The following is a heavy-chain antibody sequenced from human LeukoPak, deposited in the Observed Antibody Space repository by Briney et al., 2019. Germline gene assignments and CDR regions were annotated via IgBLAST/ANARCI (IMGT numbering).Heavy chain of an antibody. J-gene: IGHJ5*02. CDR1: GDSVSSNSAA. CDR3: ASADRDYNWFDT. Sequence: SQTLSLTCAISGDSVSSNSAAWNWIRQSPSRGLEWLGRTYCRSKWYNDYAVSVKSRITINPDTSKHQFSLHLNSVTPEDTAVYYCASADRDYNWFDTWGQGTLVTVSS. CDR2: TYCRSKWYN. V-gene: IGHV6-1*01. D-gene: IGHD2-21*02.